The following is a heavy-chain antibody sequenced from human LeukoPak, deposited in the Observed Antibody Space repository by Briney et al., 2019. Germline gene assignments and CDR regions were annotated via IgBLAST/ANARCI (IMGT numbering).Heavy chain of an antibody. CDR1: GYTFTSYD. J-gene: IGHJ6*03. V-gene: IGHV1-8*01. CDR3: ARAGVAAAVSCYYYMDV. CDR2: MNPNSGNT. Sequence: ASVKVSCKASGYTFTSYDINWVRQATRQGLEWMGWMNPNSGNTGYAQKFQGRVTMTRNTSISTAYMELSSLRSEDTAVYYCARAGVAAAVSCYYYMDVWGKGTTVTVSS. D-gene: IGHD6-13*01.